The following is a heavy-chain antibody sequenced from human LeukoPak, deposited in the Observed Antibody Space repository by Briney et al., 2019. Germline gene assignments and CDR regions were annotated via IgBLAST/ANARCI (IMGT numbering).Heavy chain of an antibody. CDR3: ARDQRCSSTSCSSI. D-gene: IGHD2-2*01. V-gene: IGHV3-20*04. J-gene: IGHJ4*02. CDR1: GFTFDDYG. Sequence: PGGSLRLSCAASGFTFDDYGMSWVRQAPGKGLEGVSDINWSGGSTRYADSVKGRFTISRDNTKNSLYLQMNSLRAEDTALYYCARDQRCSSTSCSSIWGQGTLVTVSS. CDR2: INWSGGST.